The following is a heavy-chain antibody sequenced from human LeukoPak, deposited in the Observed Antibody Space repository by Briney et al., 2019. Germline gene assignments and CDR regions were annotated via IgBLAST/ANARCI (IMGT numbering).Heavy chain of an antibody. CDR3: ARGDPTVTTKQNFDY. J-gene: IGHJ4*02. CDR1: GFTFSTYA. Sequence: GGSLRLSCAASGFTFSTYAMHWVRQAPGKGLEWVAVIWYDGSNKYYADSVKGRFTISRDNSKNTLYLQMNSPRVEDTAVYYCARGDPTVTTKQNFDYWGQGTLVTVSS. D-gene: IGHD4-17*01. CDR2: IWYDGSNK. V-gene: IGHV3-33*08.